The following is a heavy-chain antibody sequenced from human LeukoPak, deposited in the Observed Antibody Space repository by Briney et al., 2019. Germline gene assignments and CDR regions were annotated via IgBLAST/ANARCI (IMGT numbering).Heavy chain of an antibody. CDR2: ISSSGSTI. CDR3: ARAVDTAMTFDY. Sequence: GGSLRLSCAASGFTFSDYYMSWIRQAPGKGLEWASYISSSGSTIYYADSVKGRFTISRDNAKNSLYLQMNSLRAEDTAVYYCARAVDTAMTFDYWGQGTLVTVSS. CDR1: GFTFSDYY. D-gene: IGHD5-18*01. J-gene: IGHJ4*02. V-gene: IGHV3-11*01.